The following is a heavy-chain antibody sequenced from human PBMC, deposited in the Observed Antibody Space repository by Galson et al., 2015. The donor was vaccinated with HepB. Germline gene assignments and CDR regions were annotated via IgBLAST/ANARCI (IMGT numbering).Heavy chain of an antibody. CDR2: IDWDDDK. V-gene: IGHV2-70*11. D-gene: IGHD3-10*01. CDR1: GFSLSTSGMC. Sequence: PALVKPTQTLTLTCTFSGFSLSTSGMCVSWIRQPPGKALEWLARIDWDDDKYYSTSLKTRLTISKDTSKNQVVLTMTNMDPVDTATYYCARIIYRPDGSAADYWGQGTLVTVSS. J-gene: IGHJ4*02. CDR3: ARIIYRPDGSAADY.